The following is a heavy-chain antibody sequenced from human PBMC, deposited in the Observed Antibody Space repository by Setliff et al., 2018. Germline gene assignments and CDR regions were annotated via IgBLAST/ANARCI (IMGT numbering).Heavy chain of an antibody. V-gene: IGHV3-7*03. CDR3: ARGNSGGDY. D-gene: IGHD6-25*01. Sequence: GGSLRLSCAGSGFSFSIFWMTWVRQAPGKGLEWVANIKQDGSDKYYVDSVKGRFTVSRDNAKNSLYLQMSSLRAEDTAVYYCARGNSGGDYWGQGALVTVSS. J-gene: IGHJ4*02. CDR1: GFSFSIFW. CDR2: IKQDGSDK.